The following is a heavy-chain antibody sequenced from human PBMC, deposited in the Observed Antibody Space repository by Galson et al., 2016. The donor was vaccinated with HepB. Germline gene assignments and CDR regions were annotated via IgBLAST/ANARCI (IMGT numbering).Heavy chain of an antibody. J-gene: IGHJ4*02. CDR1: GGTFSSYT. CDR2: IIPMLGIA. D-gene: IGHD3-22*01. Sequence: SVKVSCKASGGTFSSYTISWVRQAPGQGLEWMGSIIPMLGIANYTQKFQGRVTITADKSTTTAYMELTFLRSEDTAFYYCARDYNDRPLDYWGQGTLVTVSS. CDR3: ARDYNDRPLDY. V-gene: IGHV1-69*10.